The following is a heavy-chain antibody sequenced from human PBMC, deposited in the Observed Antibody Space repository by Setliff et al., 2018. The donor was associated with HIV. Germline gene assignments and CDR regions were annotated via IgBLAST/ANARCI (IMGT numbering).Heavy chain of an antibody. Sequence: ASVKVSCKASGYTFTNYDINWVRQATGQGLEWMGWMNPNSGNTGYAQKFQGRVTFTRNTSKGTAYMELSSLRSDDTALYYCARGAQDYEDYDFDYWGQGTLVTVSS. D-gene: IGHD4-17*01. J-gene: IGHJ4*02. CDR3: ARGAQDYEDYDFDY. V-gene: IGHV1-8*03. CDR1: GYTFTNYD. CDR2: MNPNSGNT.